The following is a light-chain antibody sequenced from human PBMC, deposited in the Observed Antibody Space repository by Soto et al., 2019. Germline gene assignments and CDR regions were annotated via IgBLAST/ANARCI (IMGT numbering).Light chain of an antibody. CDR1: QSVSSY. J-gene: IGKJ4*01. V-gene: IGKV3-11*01. CDR3: QQSSNWPLT. CDR2: DAS. Sequence: EIVLTQSPATLSLSPGERATMSCRASQSVSSYLAWYQQKPGQAPKLLIYDASNRDTAIPARFSGSGSGTYFTLTISSLEPEDFAVYYCQQSSNWPLTFGGGTKGEIK.